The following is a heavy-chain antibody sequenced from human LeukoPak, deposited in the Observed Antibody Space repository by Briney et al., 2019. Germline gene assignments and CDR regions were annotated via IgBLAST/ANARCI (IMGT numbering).Heavy chain of an antibody. Sequence: ASVEVSCKASGYTVTGYYMHWVRQAPGQGLEWMGWINPNSGGTNYAQKFQGRVTMTRDTSITTACLELSSLRSDDTAVYYCAGGDDYGGNSIFYWGQGTLVTVSS. CDR1: GYTVTGYY. J-gene: IGHJ4*02. CDR3: AGGDDYGGNSIFY. CDR2: INPNSGGT. D-gene: IGHD4-23*01. V-gene: IGHV1-2*02.